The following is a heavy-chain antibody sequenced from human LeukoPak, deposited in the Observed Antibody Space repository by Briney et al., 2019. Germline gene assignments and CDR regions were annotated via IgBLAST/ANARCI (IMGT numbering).Heavy chain of an antibody. CDR1: GGSISSGSYY. CDR3: ARDSGYYDFWSGVADY. J-gene: IGHJ4*02. D-gene: IGHD3-3*01. CDR2: IYTSGST. V-gene: IGHV4-61*02. Sequence: SQTLSLTCTVSGGSISSGSYYWSWIRQPAGKGLEWIGRIYTSGSTNYNPSLKSRVTISVDTSKNQFSLKLSSVTAADTAVYYCARDSGYYDFWSGVADYWGQGTLVTVSS.